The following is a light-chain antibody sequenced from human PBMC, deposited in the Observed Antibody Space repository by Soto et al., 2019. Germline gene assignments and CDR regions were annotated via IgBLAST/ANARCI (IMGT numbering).Light chain of an antibody. V-gene: IGKV2-28*01. J-gene: IGKJ4*01. CDR3: MQLLHPPLT. CDR1: QSLLHSNGYKY. Sequence: DSVMSQSQISLPVTPGEPASISCTSNQSLLHSNGYKYLGWFRQKAGQSPQLLIYLASSRASGVPDRFSGSGSGTDFTLEISSVEAEDVGIYYCMQLLHPPLTFGGGT. CDR2: LAS.